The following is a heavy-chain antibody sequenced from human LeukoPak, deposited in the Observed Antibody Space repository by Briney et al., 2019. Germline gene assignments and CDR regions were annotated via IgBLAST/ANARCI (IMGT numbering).Heavy chain of an antibody. D-gene: IGHD3-10*01. V-gene: IGHV3-9*01. Sequence: GGSLRLSCAASGFTFDDYAMHWVRQAPGKGLEWVSGISWNSGSIGYADSVKGRFTISRDNAKNSLYLQMNSLRAEDTAVYYCAKTYGSGSYYVYWGQGTLVTVSS. CDR1: GFTFDDYA. CDR2: ISWNSGSI. J-gene: IGHJ4*02. CDR3: AKTYGSGSYYVY.